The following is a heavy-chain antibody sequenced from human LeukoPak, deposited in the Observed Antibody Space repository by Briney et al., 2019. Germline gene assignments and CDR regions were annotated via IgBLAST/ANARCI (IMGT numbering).Heavy chain of an antibody. CDR3: TRDGGSWSHLDY. V-gene: IGHV3-73*01. J-gene: IGHJ4*02. D-gene: IGHD1-26*01. CDR1: GFIFSECA. CDR2: IDTRGKGSAT. Sequence: PGGSLTLPCEGSGFIFSECAIHSVRQASGKGLEWVGRIDTRGKGSATAYAASVRGRFTLSRDDSKSTAYLQMSSLKTEDTAAYFCTRDGGSWSHLDYWGQGVLVTVSS.